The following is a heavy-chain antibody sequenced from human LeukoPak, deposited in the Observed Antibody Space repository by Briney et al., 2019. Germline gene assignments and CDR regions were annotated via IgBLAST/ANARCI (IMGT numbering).Heavy chain of an antibody. CDR3: ARRWGYY. CDR2: ISSSSSYI. CDR1: GFTFSSYS. Sequence: GGSLRLSCAASGFTFSSYSMNWVRRAPGKGLEWVSSISSSSSYIYYGDSVKGRFTISRDNAKNSLYLQMNSLRAEDTAVYYCARRWGYYWGQGTLVTVSS. D-gene: IGHD3-16*01. V-gene: IGHV3-21*01. J-gene: IGHJ4*02.